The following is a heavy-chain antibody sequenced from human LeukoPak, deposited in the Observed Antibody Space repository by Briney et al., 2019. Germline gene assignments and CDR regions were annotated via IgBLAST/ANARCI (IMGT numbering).Heavy chain of an antibody. J-gene: IGHJ4*02. D-gene: IGHD5-18*01. V-gene: IGHV3-23*01. CDR1: GFTFSSYA. Sequence: GGSLRLSCAASGFTFSSYAMSWVRQAPGKGLEWVSAISGSGGSTYYADSVKGRFTASRDNAKNSLYLQMNSLRAEDTAVYYCVGGNSALLDYWGQGTLVTVSS. CDR2: ISGSGGST. CDR3: VGGNSALLDY.